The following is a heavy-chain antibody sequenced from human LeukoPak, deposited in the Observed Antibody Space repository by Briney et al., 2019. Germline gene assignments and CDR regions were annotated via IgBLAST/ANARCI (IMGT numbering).Heavy chain of an antibody. CDR3: ARRYNGDYQNFFDF. CDR2: IYPDDSDI. J-gene: IGHJ4*02. V-gene: IGHV5-51*01. CDR1: EYSFTSYW. D-gene: IGHD4-17*01. Sequence: GESLKISCRGSEYSFTSYWIGWVRQMPGKGLEWMGIIYPDDSDIRYSPSFQGQVTISADKSISTAYLQWSSLKASDTAIYYCARRYNGDYQNFFDFWGQGTLVTVSP.